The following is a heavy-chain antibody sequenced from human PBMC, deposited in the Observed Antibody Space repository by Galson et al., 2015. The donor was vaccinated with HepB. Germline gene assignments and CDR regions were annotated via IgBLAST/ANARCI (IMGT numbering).Heavy chain of an antibody. Sequence: SLRLSCAGSGYTFNSAWMNWVRQAPGKGLEWVARIRTQSEGRTAYATPVKGRFTISRDGSNNALYLHMNNLKPEGTAMYYCTADVPEPLSQIDYWGQGTLVTVSS. D-gene: IGHD1-14*01. V-gene: IGHV3-15*01. CDR2: IRTQSEGRT. J-gene: IGHJ4*02. CDR3: TADVPEPLSQIDY. CDR1: GYTFNSAW.